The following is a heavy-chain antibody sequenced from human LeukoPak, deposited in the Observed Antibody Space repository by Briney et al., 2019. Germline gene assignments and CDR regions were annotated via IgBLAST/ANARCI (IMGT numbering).Heavy chain of an antibody. CDR3: ASQGSGSYYEGGADY. D-gene: IGHD1-26*01. CDR1: GYTFTSYA. V-gene: IGHV1-3*01. CDR2: INAGNGNT. J-gene: IGHJ4*02. Sequence: GASVKVSCKASGYTFTSYAMHWVRQAPGQRLEWMGWINAGNGNTKYSQKFQGRVTITRDTSASTAYMELSSLRSEDTAVYYCASQGSGSYYEGGADYWGQGTLVTVSS.